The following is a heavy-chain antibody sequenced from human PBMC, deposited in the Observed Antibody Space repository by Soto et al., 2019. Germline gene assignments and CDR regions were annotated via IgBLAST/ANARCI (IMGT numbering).Heavy chain of an antibody. CDR3: SKAPLGGNCNRNVCHVWFDP. D-gene: IGHD2-2*03. CDR1: GFTFSGYA. Sequence: EVQLLESGGGLVQPGGSLRLSCATSGFTFSGYAITWVRQAPGKGLEWVSTISGSGAGTYYADSVKGRFTISRDNSKKTAYLKMNSLRADDTAVYYCSKAPLGGNCNRNVCHVWFDPWGLGPLVTVSS. V-gene: IGHV3-23*01. CDR2: ISGSGAGT. J-gene: IGHJ5*02.